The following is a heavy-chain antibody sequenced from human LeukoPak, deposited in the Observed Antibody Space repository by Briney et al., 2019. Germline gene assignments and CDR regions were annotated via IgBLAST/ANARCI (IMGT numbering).Heavy chain of an antibody. CDR2: ISPSGGIT. J-gene: IGHJ4*02. CDR3: ARGWELPHWGFDY. D-gene: IGHD1-26*01. CDR1: GFTFSSHG. V-gene: IGHV3-23*01. Sequence: PGGSLRLSCAASGFTFSSHGMNWVRQAPGKGLEWVSGISPSGGITYYTDSVKGRFTISRDNSKNTVSLQMNSLRGEDTAVYYCARGWELPHWGFDYWGQGTLVTVSS.